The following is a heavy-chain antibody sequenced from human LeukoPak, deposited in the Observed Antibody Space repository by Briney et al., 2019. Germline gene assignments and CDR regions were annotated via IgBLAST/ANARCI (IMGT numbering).Heavy chain of an antibody. J-gene: IGHJ4*02. CDR1: GGSISSGSYY. CDR3: ARRPVLDY. Sequence: SETLSLTCTVSGGSISSGSYYWRWIRQPAGKGLELIGRIYISGSTNYNPSLKSRVTISVDTSKNQFSLKLSSVTAADTAVYYCARRPVLDYWGQGTLVTVSS. CDR2: IYISGST. D-gene: IGHD6-6*01. V-gene: IGHV4-61*02.